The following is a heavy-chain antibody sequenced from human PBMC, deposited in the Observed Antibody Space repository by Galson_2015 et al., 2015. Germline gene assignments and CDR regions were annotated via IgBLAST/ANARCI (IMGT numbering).Heavy chain of an antibody. Sequence: ETLSLTCAVSGYSISSGYYWGWIRQPPGKGLEWIGSIYHSGSTYYNPSLKSQFTISVDTSKNQFSLKLSSVTAADTAVYYCVSGWLREFDYWGQGTLVTVSS. CDR2: IYHSGST. CDR3: VSGWLREFDY. J-gene: IGHJ4*02. CDR1: GYSISSGYY. D-gene: IGHD5-12*01. V-gene: IGHV4-38-2*01.